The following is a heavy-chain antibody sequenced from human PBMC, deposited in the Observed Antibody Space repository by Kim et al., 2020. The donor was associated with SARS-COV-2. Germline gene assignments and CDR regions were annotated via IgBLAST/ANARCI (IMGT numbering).Heavy chain of an antibody. CDR1: GGSISNYY. Sequence: SETLSLTCTISGGSISNYYWNWIRQPPGKGLEWIGYISYSGSTNYNPSLRSRVTISVDTSKNQFSLKLTSVTAADTAVYYCARGSGSYSDYWGQGTLVTV. D-gene: IGHD1-26*01. CDR3: ARGSGSYSDY. CDR2: ISYSGST. J-gene: IGHJ4*02. V-gene: IGHV4-59*01.